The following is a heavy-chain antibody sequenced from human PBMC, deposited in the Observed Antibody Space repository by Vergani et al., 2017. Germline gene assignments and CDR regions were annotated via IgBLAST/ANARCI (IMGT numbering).Heavy chain of an antibody. J-gene: IGHJ6*02. Sequence: QVQLVQSGAEVKKPGSSVKVSCKASGGTFSSYAISWVRQAPGQGLEWMGRIIPILGIANYAQKFQGRVTITADKSTSTVYMELSSLRSEDTAVYYCAREELSSIQLWRYYYYYYGMDVWGQGTTVTVSS. CDR3: AREELSSIQLWRYYYYYYGMDV. V-gene: IGHV1-69*04. D-gene: IGHD5-18*01. CDR1: GGTFSSYA. CDR2: IIPILGIA.